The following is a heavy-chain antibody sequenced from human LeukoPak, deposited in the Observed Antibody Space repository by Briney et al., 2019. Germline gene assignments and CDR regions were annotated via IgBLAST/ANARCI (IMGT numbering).Heavy chain of an antibody. CDR3: ARGGGPSAMLSAGDI. Sequence: ASVKVSCKASGGTFSSYAISWVRQAPGQGLEWMGWMNPNSGNTGYAQKFQGRVTMTRNTSISTAYMELSSLRSEDTAVYYCARGGGPSAMLSAGDIWGQGTMVTVSS. D-gene: IGHD3-16*01. V-gene: IGHV1-8*02. J-gene: IGHJ3*02. CDR1: GGTFSSYA. CDR2: MNPNSGNT.